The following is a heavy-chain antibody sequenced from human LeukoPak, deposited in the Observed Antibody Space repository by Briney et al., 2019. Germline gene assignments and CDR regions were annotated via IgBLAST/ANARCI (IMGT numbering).Heavy chain of an antibody. J-gene: IGHJ4*02. Sequence: ASVKVSCKASGYTFTGYYMHWVRQAPGQGLEWMGWINPNSGGTNYAQKFQGRVTMTRDTSISTAYMERSRLESDDTAVYYCAKPFHSAWYYIDYWGQGTLVTVSS. CDR3: AKPFHSAWYYIDY. CDR1: GYTFTGYY. D-gene: IGHD6-19*01. V-gene: IGHV1-2*02. CDR2: INPNSGGT.